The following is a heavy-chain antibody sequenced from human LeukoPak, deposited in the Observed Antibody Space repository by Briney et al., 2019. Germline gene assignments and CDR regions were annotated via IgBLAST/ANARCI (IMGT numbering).Heavy chain of an antibody. V-gene: IGHV1-2*02. Sequence: ASVKVSCKASGYTFADYYIHWVRQAPGRGLEWLGWINPRTGVTHYPAKFQGRVTMTADTPTSTAYMEPRCLRSDDTAVYYCARNSKVTPGYYYYYMDVWGKGTTVTVSS. J-gene: IGHJ6*03. D-gene: IGHD2-21*02. CDR3: ARNSKVTPGYYYYYMDV. CDR2: INPRTGVT. CDR1: GYTFADYY.